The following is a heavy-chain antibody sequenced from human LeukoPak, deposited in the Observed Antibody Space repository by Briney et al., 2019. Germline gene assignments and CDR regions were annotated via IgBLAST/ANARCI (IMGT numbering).Heavy chain of an antibody. CDR3: ARGGYSRDY. J-gene: IGHJ4*02. D-gene: IGHD6-13*01. CDR1: GFTFTSYW. V-gene: IGHV3-7*03. Sequence: GGSLRLSCAASGFTFTSYWMNWVRQAPGKGLEWVDNIKQDGSEKYYVDSVKGRFTISRDNAKNSLYLQMNSLRAEDTAIYYCARGGYSRDYWGLGTLVTVSS. CDR2: IKQDGSEK.